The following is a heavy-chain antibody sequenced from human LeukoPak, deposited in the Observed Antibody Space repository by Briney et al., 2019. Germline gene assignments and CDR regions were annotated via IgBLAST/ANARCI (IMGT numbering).Heavy chain of an antibody. CDR1: GFTFSSYA. Sequence: GGSLRLSCAASGFTFSSYAMSWVRQAPGKGLEWVSAVSGSGGSTYYADSVKGRFTISRDNSKNTLYLQMNSLRAEDTAVYYCARWKFGSWYFYPSGFDPWGQGTLVTVSS. J-gene: IGHJ5*02. CDR2: VSGSGGST. D-gene: IGHD6-13*01. V-gene: IGHV3-23*01. CDR3: ARWKFGSWYFYPSGFDP.